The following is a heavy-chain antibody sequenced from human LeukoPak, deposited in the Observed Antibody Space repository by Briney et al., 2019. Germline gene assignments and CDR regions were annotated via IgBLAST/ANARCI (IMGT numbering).Heavy chain of an antibody. J-gene: IGHJ3*02. CDR2: ISGSGSTI. V-gene: IGHV3-11*01. CDR1: GFTFSDYY. Sequence: GGSLRLSCAASGFTFSDYYMGWIRRAPGKGLEWVSYISGSGSTIYYADSVKGRFTISRDNAKNSLYLQMNSLRAEDTAVYYCGRDFGLTGTKRSFDIWGQGTMVTVSS. D-gene: IGHD1-7*01. CDR3: GRDFGLTGTKRSFDI.